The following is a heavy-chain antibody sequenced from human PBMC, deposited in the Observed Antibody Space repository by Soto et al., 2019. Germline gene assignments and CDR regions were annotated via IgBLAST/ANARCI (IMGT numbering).Heavy chain of an antibody. Sequence: EVQLVESGGGLVQPGGSVRLSCAASGFTFSSYWMSWVRQAPGKGLEGGANIKQDGSDKYYVDSVKGRFTISRDNAKNSLYLQINSLTAEDTAIYYCAKVKSLAGQEWGQGTLVTVSS. CDR1: GFTFSSYW. CDR3: AKVKSLAGQE. V-gene: IGHV3-7*05. CDR2: IKQDGSDK. D-gene: IGHD6-6*01. J-gene: IGHJ4*02.